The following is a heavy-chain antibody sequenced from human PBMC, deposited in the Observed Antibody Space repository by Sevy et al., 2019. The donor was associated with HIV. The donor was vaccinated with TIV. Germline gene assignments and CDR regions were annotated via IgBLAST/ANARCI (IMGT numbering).Heavy chain of an antibody. CDR2: IFNSGIT. Sequence: SETLSLTCTVSGGSISTCDFYWGWIRQSPGKGLEWIGSIFNSGITYYNPSLKSRVTISVDTSKNQFSLRVNSVTAADTAVYYCARHPFASSFSAFDYWGQGALVTVSS. CDR1: GGSISTCDFY. V-gene: IGHV4-39*01. CDR3: ARHPFASSFSAFDY. D-gene: IGHD6-19*01. J-gene: IGHJ4*02.